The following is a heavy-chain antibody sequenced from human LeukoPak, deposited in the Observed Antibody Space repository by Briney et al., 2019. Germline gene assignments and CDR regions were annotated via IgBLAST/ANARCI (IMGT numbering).Heavy chain of an antibody. CDR2: IYYSGST. D-gene: IGHD2-2*01. V-gene: IGHV4-61*01. J-gene: IGHJ6*02. CDR1: GGSVSSGTYY. Sequence: PSETLSLTCTVSGGSVSSGTYYWSWIRQPPGKGLEWIGYIYYSGSTNYNPSLKSRVTISLDTSKNQFSLKLSSVSAADTAVYYCATYCSSSSCRGPAYYYYGMGVWGQGTTVTVSS. CDR3: ATYCSSSSCRGPAYYYYGMGV.